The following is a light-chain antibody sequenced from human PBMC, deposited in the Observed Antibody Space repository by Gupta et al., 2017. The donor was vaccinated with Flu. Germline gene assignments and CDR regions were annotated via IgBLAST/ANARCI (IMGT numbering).Light chain of an antibody. Sequence: QAVVTQEPSLTVSPGGTVTLTCRSSTGAVTSGHYPYCFQQKPGQETRTLMFYTSNKHSWTNARCLSYPLGGNAAPQTIAAQPEDEADDYCFLSYTSTRPVVFGGGTKLTVL. CDR2: YTS. J-gene: IGLJ2*01. CDR3: FLSYTSTRPVV. V-gene: IGLV7-46*02. CDR1: TGAVTSGHY.